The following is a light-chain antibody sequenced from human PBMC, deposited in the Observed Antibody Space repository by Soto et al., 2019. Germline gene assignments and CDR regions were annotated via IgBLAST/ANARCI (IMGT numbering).Light chain of an antibody. Sequence: EIVLTQSPGTLSLSPGERATLSCRASQSVSSNYLAWYQQKPGQAPRLLIYGASSRATGIPDRFSGSGSGTDFTLTISRLEPEDFAVDYCQHYGSSLLFTFGPGTKVDIK. J-gene: IGKJ3*01. V-gene: IGKV3-20*01. CDR2: GAS. CDR1: QSVSSNY. CDR3: QHYGSSLLFT.